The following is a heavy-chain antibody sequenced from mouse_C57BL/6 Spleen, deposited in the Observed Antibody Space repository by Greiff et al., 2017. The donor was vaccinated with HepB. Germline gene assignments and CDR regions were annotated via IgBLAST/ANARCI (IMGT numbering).Heavy chain of an antibody. V-gene: IGHV6-6*01. CDR1: GFTFSDAW. Sequence: EVKLVESGGGLVQPGGSMKLSCAASGFTFSDAWMDWVRQSPEKGLEWVAEIRNKANNHATYYAESVKGRFTISRDDSKSSVYLQMNSLRAEDTGIYYRTRPGDYDSPLYYFDYWGQGTTLTVSS. J-gene: IGHJ2*01. CDR2: IRNKANNHAT. CDR3: TRPGDYDSPLYYFDY. D-gene: IGHD2-4*01.